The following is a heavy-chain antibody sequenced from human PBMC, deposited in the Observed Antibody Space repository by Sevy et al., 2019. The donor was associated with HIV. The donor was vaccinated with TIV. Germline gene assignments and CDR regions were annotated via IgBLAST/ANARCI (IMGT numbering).Heavy chain of an antibody. V-gene: IGHV3-23*01. CDR3: HGDYDSSQLASYYYYGIDV. D-gene: IGHD3-22*01. Sequence: GGSLRLSCAASGFMFSSYAMSWVRQAPGKGLEWVSTIRGSGGSTYYADSVKGRFTISRDNSKNTLYLQMNSLRAEDTAVYYCHGDYDSSQLASYYYYGIDVWGQGTTVTVSS. J-gene: IGHJ6*02. CDR1: GFMFSSYA. CDR2: IRGSGGST.